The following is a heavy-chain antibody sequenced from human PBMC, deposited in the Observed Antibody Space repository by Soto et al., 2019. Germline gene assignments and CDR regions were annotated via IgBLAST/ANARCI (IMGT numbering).Heavy chain of an antibody. CDR2: INPNSGGT. CDR3: ARDATMIVVVPRAYFDY. J-gene: IGHJ4*02. D-gene: IGHD3-22*01. CDR1: GYTFTGYY. V-gene: IGHV1-2*02. Sequence: ASVKVSCKASGYTFTGYYMHWVRQAPGQGLEWMGWINPNSGGTNYAQKFQGRVTMTRDTSISTAYMELSRLRSDDTAMYYCARDATMIVVVPRAYFDYWGQGTLVTVSS.